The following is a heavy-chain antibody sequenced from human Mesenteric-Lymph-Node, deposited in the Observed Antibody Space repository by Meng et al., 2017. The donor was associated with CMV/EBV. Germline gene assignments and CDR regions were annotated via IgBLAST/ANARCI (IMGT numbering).Heavy chain of an antibody. CDR3: AKAESNSWYGGSYYFGLDV. CDR2: ISYDGSNK. CDR1: GFTFSSYA. Sequence: GGSLRLSCAASGFTFSSYAMHWVRQAPGKGLEWVAVISYDGSNKYYADSVKGRFTISRDNFKNTLYLQMNSLRVEDTAVYYCAKAESNSWYGGSYYFGLDVWGQGTAVTVSS. V-gene: IGHV3-30*04. D-gene: IGHD3-10*01. J-gene: IGHJ6*02.